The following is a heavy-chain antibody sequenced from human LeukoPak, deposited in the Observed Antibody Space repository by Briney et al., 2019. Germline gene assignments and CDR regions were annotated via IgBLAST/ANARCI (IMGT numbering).Heavy chain of an antibody. CDR1: GFTFSSYA. CDR3: AKDIVYSSGWYYYYMDV. CDR2: ISGSGGST. J-gene: IGHJ6*03. D-gene: IGHD6-19*01. Sequence: PGGSLRLSCAASGFTFSSYAMSWVRQAPGKGLEWVSAISGSGGSTYYADSVKGRFTISRDNSKNTPYLQMNSLRAEDTAVYYCAKDIVYSSGWYYYYMDVWGKGTTVTVSS. V-gene: IGHV3-23*01.